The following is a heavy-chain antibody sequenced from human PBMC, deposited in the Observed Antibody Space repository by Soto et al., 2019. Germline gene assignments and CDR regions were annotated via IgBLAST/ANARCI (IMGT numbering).Heavy chain of an antibody. V-gene: IGHV3-33*01. D-gene: IGHD3-3*01. CDR1: GFTFSSYG. CDR3: ARDRGTYYDFWSGYQFDY. Sequence: GGSLRLSCAASGFTFSSYGMHWVRQAPGKGLEWVAVIWYDGSNKYYADSVKGRFTISRDNSKNTLYLQMNSLRAEDTAVYYCARDRGTYYDFWSGYQFDYWGQGTLVTVSS. J-gene: IGHJ4*02. CDR2: IWYDGSNK.